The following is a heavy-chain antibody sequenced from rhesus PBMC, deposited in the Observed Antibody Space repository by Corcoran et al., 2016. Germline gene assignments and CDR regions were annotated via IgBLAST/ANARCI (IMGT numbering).Heavy chain of an antibody. CDR1: GASISSYW. CDR2: INGNSRST. J-gene: IGHJ4*01. D-gene: IGHD6-13*01. Sequence: QVQLQESGPGLVKPSETLSLTCAVSGASISSYWWSWIRQPPGKGLEWIGEINGNSRSTDYTPSLKIRVTISKDASKNQFSLKLSSVTAADTAVYYCAREVWSSPYFDYWGQGVLVTVSS. V-gene: IGHV4-80*01. CDR3: AREVWSSPYFDY.